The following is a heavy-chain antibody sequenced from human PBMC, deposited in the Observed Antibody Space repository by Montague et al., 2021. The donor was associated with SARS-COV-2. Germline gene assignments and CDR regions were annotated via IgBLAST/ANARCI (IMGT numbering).Heavy chain of an antibody. CDR3: ARGRQHFNMIVVVMTGGEYYFDY. D-gene: IGHD3-22*01. Sequence: SETLSLTCAVYGGSFSDYYWRWIRQPPGKGLEWIGEINHRGTSNYNPSLKSRVSISVDTSKNQFSLYLGSVTAADTAVYYCARGRQHFNMIVVVMTGGEYYFDYWGQGTLVTVSS. J-gene: IGHJ4*02. V-gene: IGHV4-34*01. CDR2: INHRGTS. CDR1: GGSFSDYY.